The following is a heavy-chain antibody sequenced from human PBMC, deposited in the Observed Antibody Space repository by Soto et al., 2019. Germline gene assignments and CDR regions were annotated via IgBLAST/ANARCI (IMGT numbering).Heavy chain of an antibody. V-gene: IGHV3-23*01. CDR1: GLNFISYA. CDR2: ISGSGGST. Sequence: GGSKILSCAASGLNFISYARSWVRQAPGKGLEWVSAISGSGGSTYYADSVKGRFTISRDNSKNTLYLQMNSLRAEDTAVYYCAKNYYDSSGSYWGQGTLVTVSS. D-gene: IGHD3-22*01. CDR3: AKNYYDSSGSY. J-gene: IGHJ4*02.